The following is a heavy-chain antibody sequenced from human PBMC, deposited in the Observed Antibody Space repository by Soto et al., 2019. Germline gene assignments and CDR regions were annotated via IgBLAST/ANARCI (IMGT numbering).Heavy chain of an antibody. Sequence: GGSLRLSCVASGFTFSTHTMNWVRQAPGKGLEWVSRLTADSDDTSYADSIKGRFTISRDNSKNTLYLQMNSLRAEDTAIYYCAKGLDRASLDFWGQGALVTVSS. CDR2: LTADSDDT. J-gene: IGHJ4*02. V-gene: IGHV3-23*01. CDR1: GFTFSTHT. D-gene: IGHD1-1*01. CDR3: AKGLDRASLDF.